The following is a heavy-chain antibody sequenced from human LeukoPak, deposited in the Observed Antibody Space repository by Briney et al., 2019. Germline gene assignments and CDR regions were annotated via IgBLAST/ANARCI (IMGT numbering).Heavy chain of an antibody. Sequence: GASVKVSCKASGGTFSSYAISWVRQAPGQGLEWMGWISAYNGNTNYAQKLQGRVTMTTDTSTSTAYMELRSLRSDDTAVYYCARDVQLRPNDAIDYWGQGTLVTVSS. CDR1: GGTFSSYA. J-gene: IGHJ4*02. V-gene: IGHV1-18*01. D-gene: IGHD5-18*01. CDR3: ARDVQLRPNDAIDY. CDR2: ISAYNGNT.